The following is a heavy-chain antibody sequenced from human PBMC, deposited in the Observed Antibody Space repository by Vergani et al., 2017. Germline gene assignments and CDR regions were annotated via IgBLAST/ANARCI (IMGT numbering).Heavy chain of an antibody. J-gene: IGHJ4*02. CDR2: INPNSGGT. CDR1: GYTFTGYY. Sequence: QVQLVQSGAEVKKPGASVKVSCKASGYTFTGYYMHWVRQAPGQGLEWMGWINPNSGGTNYAQQFQGRVTMTRDTSISTAYMELSRLRSDDTAVYYCARPLHSGIDYWGQGTLVTVSS. CDR3: ARPLHSGIDY. V-gene: IGHV1-2*02.